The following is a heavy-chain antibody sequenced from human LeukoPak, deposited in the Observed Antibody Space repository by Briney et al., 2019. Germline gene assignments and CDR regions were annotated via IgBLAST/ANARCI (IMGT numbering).Heavy chain of an antibody. Sequence: ASVKVSCKASGYTFSGYYMHWVRQAPGQGLEWMGWINPNSGGTSYAQKFQGRVNMTRDKTISTAYMEVTRLRSDDTAVYYCARERPGGVDDSFDLWGQGTMVTVSS. CDR2: INPNSGGT. J-gene: IGHJ3*01. D-gene: IGHD3-16*01. V-gene: IGHV1-2*02. CDR1: GYTFSGYY. CDR3: ARERPGGVDDSFDL.